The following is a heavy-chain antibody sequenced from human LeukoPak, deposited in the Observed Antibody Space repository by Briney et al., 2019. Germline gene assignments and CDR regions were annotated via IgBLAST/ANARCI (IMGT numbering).Heavy chain of an antibody. V-gene: IGHV4-59*10. CDR3: ARGICSSTSRYTPGAFDI. CDR1: GGSISNSY. Sequence: SETLSLTCAVYGGSISNSYWSWIRQPAGKGLEWIGRIHTSGSTNYNPSLKSRVTMSVDTSKNQFSLKLSSVTAADTAVYYCARGICSSTSRYTPGAFDIWGQGTMITVSS. J-gene: IGHJ3*02. CDR2: IHTSGST. D-gene: IGHD2-2*02.